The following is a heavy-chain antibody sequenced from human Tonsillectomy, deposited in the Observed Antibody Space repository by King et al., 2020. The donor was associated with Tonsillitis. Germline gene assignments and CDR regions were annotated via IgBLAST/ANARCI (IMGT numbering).Heavy chain of an antibody. CDR3: ARGRGYSGYNPF. Sequence: VQLVESGGGLVQPGGSLRRSCAASGFTFSSYWMSWVRQAPRKGLEWVANIKQDGSGKNYVDSVKGRFTISRDNAKNSLYLQMNSLRAEDTAVYYCARGRGYSGYNPFWGQGTLVTVSS. CDR2: IKQDGSGK. D-gene: IGHD5-12*01. CDR1: GFTFSSYW. V-gene: IGHV3-7*01. J-gene: IGHJ4*02.